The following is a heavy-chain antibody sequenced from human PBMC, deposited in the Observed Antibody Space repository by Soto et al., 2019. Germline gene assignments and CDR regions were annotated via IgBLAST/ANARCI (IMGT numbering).Heavy chain of an antibody. CDR2: ISAYNGNT. CDR3: AKGIAAAPPSAFDI. V-gene: IGHV1-18*01. CDR1: GYTFTRYG. J-gene: IGHJ3*02. D-gene: IGHD6-13*01. Sequence: ASVKVSCKASGYTFTRYGISWVRQAPGQGLEWMGWISAYNGNTNYAQKLQGRVTMTTDTSTSTAYMELRSLRSDDTAVYYCAKGIAAAPPSAFDIWGQGTMVTVSS.